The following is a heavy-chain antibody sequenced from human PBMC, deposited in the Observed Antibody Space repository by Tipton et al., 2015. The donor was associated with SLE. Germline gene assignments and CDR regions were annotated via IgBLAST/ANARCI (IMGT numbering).Heavy chain of an antibody. J-gene: IGHJ4*02. CDR2: IYYSGST. Sequence: TLSLTCTVSGGSISSYYWSWIRQPPGKGLEWIGYIYYSGSTNYNPSLKSRVTISVDTSKNQFSLKLSSVTAAGTAVYYCARGEWGYYFDYWGQGTLVTVSS. D-gene: IGHD1-26*01. CDR1: GGSISSYY. V-gene: IGHV4-59*01. CDR3: ARGEWGYYFDY.